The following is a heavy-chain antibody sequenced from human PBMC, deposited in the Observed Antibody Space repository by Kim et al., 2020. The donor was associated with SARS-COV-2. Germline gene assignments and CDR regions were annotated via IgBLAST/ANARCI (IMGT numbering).Heavy chain of an antibody. Sequence: GGSLRLSCAASGFTFSSYAMHWVRQAPGKGLEWVAVISYDGSNKYYADSVKGRFTISRDNSKNTLYLQMNSLRAEDTAVYYCARGGDIVVGVAATFHYYGREIGGRGTTVTVSS. CDR2: ISYDGSNK. CDR1: GFTFSSYA. CDR3: ARGGDIVVGVAATFHYYGREI. J-gene: IGHJ6*02. D-gene: IGHD2-15*01. V-gene: IGHV3-30*04.